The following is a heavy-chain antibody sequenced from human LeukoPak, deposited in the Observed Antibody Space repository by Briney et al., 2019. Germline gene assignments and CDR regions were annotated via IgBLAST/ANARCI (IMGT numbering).Heavy chain of an antibody. V-gene: IGHV7-4-1*02. CDR2: INTNTGNP. CDR3: ARGKQLVGDYYYYYMDV. J-gene: IGHJ6*03. Sequence: ASVKVSCKASGYTFTSYGISWVRQAPGQGLEWMGWINTNTGNPTYAQGFTGRFVFSLDTSVSTAYLQISSLKAEDTAVYYCARGKQLVGDYYYYYMDVWGKGTTVTVSS. CDR1: GYTFTSYG. D-gene: IGHD6-13*01.